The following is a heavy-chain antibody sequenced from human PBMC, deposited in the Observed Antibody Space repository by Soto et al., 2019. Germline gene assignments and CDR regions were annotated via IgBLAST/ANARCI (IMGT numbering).Heavy chain of an antibody. V-gene: IGHV3-49*04. Sequence: PGGSLRLSCTVSGFTFGSYALSWVRQAPGKGLEWVGVIRSEANGGTTDYAASVKGRITISRDDSKSIAYMEINSLQTEDTAVYYCTRYYCGIPGATGHLDYWGQGSRVTVSS. CDR1: GFTFGSYA. CDR2: IRSEANGGTT. CDR3: TRYYCGIPGATGHLDY. D-gene: IGHD3-10*01. J-gene: IGHJ4*02.